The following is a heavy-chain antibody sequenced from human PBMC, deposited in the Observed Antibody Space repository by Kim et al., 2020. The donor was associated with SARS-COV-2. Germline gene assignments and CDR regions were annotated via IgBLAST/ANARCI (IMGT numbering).Heavy chain of an antibody. CDR3: ARDQVPYYYDSSGSPDYYYYGMDG. CDR1: GFTFSSYS. CDR2: ISSSSSYI. D-gene: IGHD3-22*01. V-gene: IGHV3-21*01. J-gene: IGHJ6*02. Sequence: GGSLRLSCAASGFTFSSYSMNWVRQAPGKGREWVSSISSSSSYIYYADSVKGRFTISRDNAKNSLYLQMNSLRADDTAVYYCARDQVPYYYDSSGSPDYYYYGMDGWGQGTTVTVSS.